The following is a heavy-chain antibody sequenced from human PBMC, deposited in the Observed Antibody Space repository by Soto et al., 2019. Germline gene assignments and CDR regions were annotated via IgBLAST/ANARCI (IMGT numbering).Heavy chain of an antibody. CDR1: GLRFRGYY. CDR3: AREYSYIDY. V-gene: IGHV1-46*01. CDR2: INPSGGST. Sequence: LVKRSWKRSGLRFRGYYMHRVRHNPGQGLEWMGIINPSGGSTSYAQKFQGRVTMTRDTSTSTVYMELSSLRSEDTAVYYCAREYSYIDYWAQGTLGNVSS. J-gene: IGHJ4*02. D-gene: IGHD5-18*01.